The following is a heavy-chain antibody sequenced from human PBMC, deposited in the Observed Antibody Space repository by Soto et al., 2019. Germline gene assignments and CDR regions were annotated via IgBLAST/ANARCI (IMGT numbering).Heavy chain of an antibody. D-gene: IGHD1-1*01. CDR1: GFTISSNA. J-gene: IGHJ4*02. V-gene: IGHV3-23*01. CDR2: MSDRSDTT. Sequence: GGSLRLSCAASGFTISSNAIYWVRQAQGKGLEWVSGMSDRSDTTHYADSVKGRFTISRDTSKNTLYLQLNTLRADDTAVYYCAKDKPGTTSFDYWGQGTLVTVSS. CDR3: AKDKPGTTSFDY.